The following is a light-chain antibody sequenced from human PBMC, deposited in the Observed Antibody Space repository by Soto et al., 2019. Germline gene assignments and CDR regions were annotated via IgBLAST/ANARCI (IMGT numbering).Light chain of an antibody. V-gene: IGKV1-39*01. CDR3: QQSYSTPPWT. CDR1: QSMSSN. Sequence: DIQVTQSPSSLSSFLLDIVTITCRASQSMSSNLNWYQQKPGKAPNVLIYAASSLQSGVPSRFSGSGSGTDFTLTISSLQPEDSATYYCQQSYSTPPWTFGQGTKVDIK. J-gene: IGKJ1*01. CDR2: AAS.